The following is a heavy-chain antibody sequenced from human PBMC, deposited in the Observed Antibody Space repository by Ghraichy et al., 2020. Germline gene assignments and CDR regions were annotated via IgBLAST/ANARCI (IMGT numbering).Heavy chain of an antibody. CDR1: GYSMRSGYY. CDR2: IFHTGNT. V-gene: IGHV4-38-2*02. CDR3: AALDTQRFVLSHFAL. D-gene: IGHD3-3*01. Sequence: LSLTCTVSGYSMRSGYYWGWIRQPPGKGLEWIAMIFHTGNTYSNPSLKSRVTISIDTSNNQVSLRVDSVTAADTAVYYCAALDTQRFVLSHFALWGRGILVTVSS. J-gene: IGHJ4*02.